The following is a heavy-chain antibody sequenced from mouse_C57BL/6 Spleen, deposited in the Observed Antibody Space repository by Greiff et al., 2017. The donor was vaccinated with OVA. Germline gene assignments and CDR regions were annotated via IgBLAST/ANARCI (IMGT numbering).Heavy chain of an antibody. D-gene: IGHD2-4*01. V-gene: IGHV3-6*01. CDR3: ARDDYDGNYYAMDY. CDR1: GYSITSGYY. J-gene: IGHJ4*01. CDR2: IRYDGSN. Sequence: EVKLQESGPGLVKPSQSLSLTCSVTGYSITSGYYWNWIRQFPGNKLEWMGYIRYDGSNNYNPSLKNRISITRDTSKNQFFLKLNTVTTEDTATDYWARDDYDGNYYAMDYWGQGTSVTVSS.